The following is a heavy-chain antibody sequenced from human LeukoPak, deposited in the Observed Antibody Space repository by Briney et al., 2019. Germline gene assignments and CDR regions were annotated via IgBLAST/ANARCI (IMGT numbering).Heavy chain of an antibody. CDR1: GFPFSSYD. V-gene: IGHV3-30*09. CDR3: ARANTPFADY. D-gene: IGHD2-2*02. J-gene: IGHJ4*02. Sequence: GPLSLSCAASGFPFSSYDMHWVRQAPGKGLEWVAVISYDGSNKYYADSVKGRFAISRDNSKNTVYLQMNSLRVEDTAVYYCARANTPFADYWGQGTLVTVSS. CDR2: ISYDGSNK.